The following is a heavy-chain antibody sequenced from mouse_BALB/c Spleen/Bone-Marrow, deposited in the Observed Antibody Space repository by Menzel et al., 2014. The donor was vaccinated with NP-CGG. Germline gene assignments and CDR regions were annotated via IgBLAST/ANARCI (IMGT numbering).Heavy chain of an antibody. J-gene: IGHJ2*01. D-gene: IGHD4-1*01. V-gene: IGHV1-61*01. Sequence: VQLQQSGAALVRPGASVKLSCKASGYTFTSYWMNWVKQRPGQGLEWIGMVDPSDSKTHFNQMFKDKATLTVDKSSSTAYMHLSNLTSEDSAVYYCARNWAFDYWGRGTTLTVSS. CDR1: GYTFTSYW. CDR3: ARNWAFDY. CDR2: VDPSDSKT.